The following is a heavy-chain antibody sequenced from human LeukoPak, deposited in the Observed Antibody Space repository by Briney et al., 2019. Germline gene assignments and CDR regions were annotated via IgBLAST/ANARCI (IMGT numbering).Heavy chain of an antibody. CDR2: INKDESEK. Sequence: PGGSLRLSCAASTFTFTSYWRSWVRQAPGKGLEWVAKINKDESEKYYVDSVKGRFTISRDNAKNSLYRQMNSLRAEDTAVYYCARDRTGNNDFWSGYTTFFDYWGQGTLVTVSS. V-gene: IGHV3-7*01. CDR3: ARDRTGNNDFWSGYTTFFDY. J-gene: IGHJ4*02. CDR1: TFTFTSYW. D-gene: IGHD3-3*01.